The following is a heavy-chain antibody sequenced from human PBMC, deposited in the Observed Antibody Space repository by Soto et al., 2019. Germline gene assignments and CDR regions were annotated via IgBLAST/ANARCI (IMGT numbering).Heavy chain of an antibody. CDR2: IYHTGTT. V-gene: IGHV4-39*01. CDR3: ARLQSHFGSGTYYIYY. Sequence: QLQLQESGPGLVQPSETLSLTCAVSGDSITTATYWGWIRQPPGKGLQWIGSIYHTGTTYYTPSLESRVFISGDSSKNQFSLKLNSVTAADTAVYYCARLQSHFGSGTYYIYYWGQGTLVTVSS. CDR1: GDSITTATY. J-gene: IGHJ4*02. D-gene: IGHD3-10*01.